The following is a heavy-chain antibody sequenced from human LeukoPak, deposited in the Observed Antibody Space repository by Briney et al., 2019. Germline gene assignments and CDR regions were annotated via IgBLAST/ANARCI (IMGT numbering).Heavy chain of an antibody. D-gene: IGHD3-9*01. CDR2: ISYDGSNK. V-gene: IGHV3-30*04. CDR3: ASSRYFSFFDY. Sequence: GGSLRLSCAASGFTFSSYAMHWVRQAPGKGLEWVAVISYDGSNKYYADSVKGRFTISRDNSKNTLYLQMNSLRAEDTAVYYCASSRYFSFFDYWGQGTLVTVSS. CDR1: GFTFSSYA. J-gene: IGHJ4*02.